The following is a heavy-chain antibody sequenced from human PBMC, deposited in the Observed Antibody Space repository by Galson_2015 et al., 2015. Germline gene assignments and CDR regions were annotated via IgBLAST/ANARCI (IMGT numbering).Heavy chain of an antibody. J-gene: IGHJ3*02. V-gene: IGHV1-46*01. D-gene: IGHD6-13*01. CDR2: INPSGGST. CDR1: GYTFTSYY. Sequence: SVKVSCKASGYTFTSYYMHWVRQAPGQGLEWMGIINPSGGSTSYAQKFQGRVTMTRDTSTSTVYMELSSLRSEDTAVYYCARDQRSSSWLTGRDAFDIWGQGTTLTVSS. CDR3: ARDQRSSSWLTGRDAFDI.